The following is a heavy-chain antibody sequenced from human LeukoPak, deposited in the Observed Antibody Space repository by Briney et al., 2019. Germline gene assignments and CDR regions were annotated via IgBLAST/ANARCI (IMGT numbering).Heavy chain of an antibody. V-gene: IGHV5-51*01. CDR3: ARLPGIAAAGTGRDGFDP. Sequence: GESLKISCKGSGYSFTSYWIGWVRQMPGKGLEWMGTIYPGDSDTRYSPSFQGQVTISADKSISTAYPQWSSLKASDTAMYYCARLPGIAAAGTGRDGFDPWGQGTLVTVSS. D-gene: IGHD6-13*01. CDR2: IYPGDSDT. J-gene: IGHJ5*02. CDR1: GYSFTSYW.